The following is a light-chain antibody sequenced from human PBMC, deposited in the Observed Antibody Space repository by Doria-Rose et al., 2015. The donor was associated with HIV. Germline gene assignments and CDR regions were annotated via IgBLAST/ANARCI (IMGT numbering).Light chain of an antibody. CDR2: WAS. J-gene: IGKJ3*01. CDR1: QSLLYTSKNY. CDR3: QQYYDTPS. V-gene: IGKV4-1*01. Sequence: DIRMTQSPESLGMSLGERATLNCKSNQSLLYTSKNYLAWYQQKPGQPPKLLIYWASTRQSGVPARLSGSGSGTDFTLTISSLEAEDLAVYYCQQYYDTPSFGPGTTVDIK.